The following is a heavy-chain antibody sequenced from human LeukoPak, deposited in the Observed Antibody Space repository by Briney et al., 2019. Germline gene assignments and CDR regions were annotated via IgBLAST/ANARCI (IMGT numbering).Heavy chain of an antibody. CDR3: AKEATCHSWTTGGWFDP. D-gene: IGHD6-13*01. Sequence: GGSLRLSCAVSGFTFHDYAMHWVRQVPGKGLEWVSGISWNSGSIGYADSVKGRFTISRDNAKNSLYLQMNSLRAEDMAFYDCAKEATCHSWTTGGWFDPWGQGTLVSVSS. V-gene: IGHV3-9*03. J-gene: IGHJ5*02. CDR2: ISWNSGSI. CDR1: GFTFHDYA.